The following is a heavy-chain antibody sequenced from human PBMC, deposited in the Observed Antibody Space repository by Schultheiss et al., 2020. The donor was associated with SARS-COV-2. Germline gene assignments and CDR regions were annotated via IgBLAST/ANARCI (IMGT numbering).Heavy chain of an antibody. CDR3: ATLSAGRTVAGTRDWFDP. V-gene: IGHV1-69*13. Sequence: SVKVSCKASGGTFSSYAISWVRQAPGQGLEWMGGIIPIFGTANYAQKFQGRVTITADESTSTAYMELSSLRSDDTAVYYCATLSAGRTVAGTRDWFDPWGQGTLVTVSS. J-gene: IGHJ5*02. CDR2: IIPIFGTA. CDR1: GGTFSSYA. D-gene: IGHD6-19*01.